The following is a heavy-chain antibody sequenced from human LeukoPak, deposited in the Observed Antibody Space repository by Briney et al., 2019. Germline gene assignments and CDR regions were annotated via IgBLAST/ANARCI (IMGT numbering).Heavy chain of an antibody. CDR3: ARDYARRGSWEYYFDY. J-gene: IGHJ4*02. V-gene: IGHV1-18*01. CDR2: ISAYNGNT. CDR1: GYTFTSYG. D-gene: IGHD1-26*01. Sequence: ASVKVSCKASGYTFTSYGISWVRQAPGQGLEWMGWISAYNGNTNYAQKFQGRVTITTDESTSTAYMELSSLRSEDTAVYYCARDYARRGSWEYYFDYWGQGTLVTVSS.